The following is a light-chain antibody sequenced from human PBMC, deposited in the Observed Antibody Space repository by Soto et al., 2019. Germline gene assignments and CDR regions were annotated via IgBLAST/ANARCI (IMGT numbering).Light chain of an antibody. CDR3: QQYDAFWT. CDR2: EAS. CDR1: QSISNW. V-gene: IGKV1-5*03. Sequence: DIQMTQSPSTLSASVGDRVTITCRASQSISNWLAWYQQMPGKAPKLVIYEASTLESGVPSRFSGSGYGTEFTLTISSLQPDDFATYYCQQYDAFWTFGQGTKVE. J-gene: IGKJ1*01.